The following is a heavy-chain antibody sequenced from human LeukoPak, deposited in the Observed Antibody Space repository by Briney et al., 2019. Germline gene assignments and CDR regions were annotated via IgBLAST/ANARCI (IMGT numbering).Heavy chain of an antibody. J-gene: IGHJ1*01. Sequence: SLRLSCAASGFTFSRYWMHWVRQAPGKGLVWASRIKSDGSTNYADSVKGRFTISRDNAKNTVSPQMNSLRAEDTGVYYCARAPSEIGGYYPEYFRHWGQGTLVTVSS. CDR3: ARAPSEIGGYYPEYFRH. D-gene: IGHD3-22*01. V-gene: IGHV3-74*01. CDR1: GFTFSRYW. CDR2: IKSDGST.